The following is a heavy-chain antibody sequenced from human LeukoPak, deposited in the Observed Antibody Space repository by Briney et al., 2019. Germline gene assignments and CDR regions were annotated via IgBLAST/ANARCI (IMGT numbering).Heavy chain of an antibody. J-gene: IGHJ5*01. CDR1: GFTFSSYS. D-gene: IGHD2-15*01. CDR3: ARSGVVVAALERGVANWFDS. V-gene: IGHV3-21*01. CDR2: ISSSSSYI. Sequence: GGSLRLSCAASGFTFSSYSMNWVRQAPGKELEWVSSISSSSSYIYYADSVKGRFTISRDNAKNSLFLQMNSLRAEDTAVHYCARSGVVVAALERGVANWFDSWGQGTLVTVSS.